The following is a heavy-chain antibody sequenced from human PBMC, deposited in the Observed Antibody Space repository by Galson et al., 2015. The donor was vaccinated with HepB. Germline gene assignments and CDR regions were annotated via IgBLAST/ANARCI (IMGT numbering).Heavy chain of an antibody. D-gene: IGHD3-10*01. CDR2: ICPSGSDR. J-gene: IGHJ4*02. CDR3: ARDPYGAGNC. V-gene: IGHV3-48*02. CDR1: AFSFSSFC. Sequence: SLRLSCAASAFSFSSFCMNWFRQAPGKGPEWISYICPSGSDRKHADSVKGRFTISRDNAKNSLYLEMNSLRDEDTAVYYCARDPYGAGNCWGQGTLVTVSS.